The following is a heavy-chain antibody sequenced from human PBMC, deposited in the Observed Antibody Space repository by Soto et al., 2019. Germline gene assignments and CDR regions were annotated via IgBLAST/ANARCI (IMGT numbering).Heavy chain of an antibody. CDR2: IFVTGAT. V-gene: IGHV4-61*01. J-gene: IGHJ6*02. Sequence: QVQLQESGPGLVKPSETLSLICFVSGEAVGSGQSYWNWIRQAPGKGLEWIGNIFVTGATKYSASLKSRVTMSVDTAKSQISLILTSVTAADSATYFWVRGRADSAGSSLVRRMDVWGQGATVTV. CDR3: VRGRADSAGSSLVRRMDV. D-gene: IGHD3-3*01. CDR1: GEAVGSGQSY.